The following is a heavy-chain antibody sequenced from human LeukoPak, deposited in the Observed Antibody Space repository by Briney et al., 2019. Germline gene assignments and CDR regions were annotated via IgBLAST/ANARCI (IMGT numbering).Heavy chain of an antibody. CDR1: GGSISTYY. D-gene: IGHD2-15*01. Sequence: PSETLSLTCTVSGGSISTYYWSWIRQPPGKELEWIGYIYYSGSTNYNPSLKSRVTLSVDTSRNQFSLKLSSVTAADTAVYYCARGYCSGGSCRNFFDPWGQGTLVTVSS. J-gene: IGHJ5*02. V-gene: IGHV4-59*01. CDR3: ARGYCSGGSCRNFFDP. CDR2: IYYSGST.